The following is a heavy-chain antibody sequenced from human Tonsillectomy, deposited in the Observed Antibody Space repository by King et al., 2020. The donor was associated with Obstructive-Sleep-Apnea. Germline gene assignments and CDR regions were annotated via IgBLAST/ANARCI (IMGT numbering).Heavy chain of an antibody. V-gene: IGHV4-30-4*01. J-gene: IGHJ3*02. Sequence: VQLQESGPGLVKPSQTLSLTCTVSGGSISSDDYYWSWIRQPPGKGLGWIGYIYDSGSPYYNPSLKRRVTISVDTSKNQFSLKLSSVTAADTAVYYCARVFIAAALPDVFDIWGQGTMVTVSS. CDR3: ARVFIAAALPDVFDI. D-gene: IGHD6-13*01. CDR1: GGSISSDDYY. CDR2: IYDSGSP.